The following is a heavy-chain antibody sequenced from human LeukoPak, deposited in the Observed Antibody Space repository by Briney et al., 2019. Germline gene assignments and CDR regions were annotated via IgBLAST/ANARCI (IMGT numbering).Heavy chain of an antibody. V-gene: IGHV3-9*01. CDR2: ISWNSGSI. J-gene: IGHJ4*02. D-gene: IGHD3-9*01. Sequence: GGSLRLSCAAAGLTFDDYAMHWVRQAPGKGLEWVSGISWNSGSIGYADSVKGRFTISRDNAKNSLYLQMNSLRAEDTALYYCAKGGILTGYYHAPYYWGQGTLVTVSS. CDR3: AKGGILTGYYHAPYY. CDR1: GLTFDDYA.